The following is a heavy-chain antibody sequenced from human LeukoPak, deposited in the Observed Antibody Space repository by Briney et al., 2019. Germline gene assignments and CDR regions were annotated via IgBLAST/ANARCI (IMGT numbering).Heavy chain of an antibody. CDR3: AGRQYSGYDFDF. CDR2: IYPRDSDT. D-gene: IGHD5-12*01. CDR1: GYIFTNYW. Sequence: GESLKISCKASGYIFTNYWNGWVRQMPGKGLEWMGIIYPRDSDTRYSPSFQGQVTVSADKSISTAYLQWNTLEASDTAMYYFAGRQYSGYDFDFWGQGTLVTVSS. V-gene: IGHV5-51*01. J-gene: IGHJ4*02.